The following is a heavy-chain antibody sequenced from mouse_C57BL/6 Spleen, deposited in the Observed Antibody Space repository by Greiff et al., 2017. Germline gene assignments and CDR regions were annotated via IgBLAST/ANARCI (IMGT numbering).Heavy chain of an antibody. CDR1: GYTFTSYW. CDR3: ARHYYGNYLYAMDY. D-gene: IGHD2-1*01. CDR2: IDPSDSYT. Sequence: QVQLQQPGAELVMPGASVKLSCKASGYTFTSYWMHWVKQRPGQGLEWIGEIDPSDSYTNYNQKFKGKSTLTVDKSSSTAYMQLSSLTSEDSAVYYCARHYYGNYLYAMDYWGQGTSVTVSS. V-gene: IGHV1-69*01. J-gene: IGHJ4*01.